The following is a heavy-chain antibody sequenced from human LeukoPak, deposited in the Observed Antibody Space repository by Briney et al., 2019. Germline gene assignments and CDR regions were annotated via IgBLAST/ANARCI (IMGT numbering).Heavy chain of an antibody. CDR2: INPSGGST. D-gene: IGHD6-13*01. CDR1: GYTFTSYY. Sequence: GASVNVSCKASGYTFTSYYMHWVRHAPGQGLEWMGIINPSGGSTSYAQKFQGRVTMTRDMSTSTVYMELSSLRSEDTAVYYCARGPYSSSWYGPPPYMDVWGKGTTVTVSS. V-gene: IGHV1-46*01. CDR3: ARGPYSSSWYGPPPYMDV. J-gene: IGHJ6*03.